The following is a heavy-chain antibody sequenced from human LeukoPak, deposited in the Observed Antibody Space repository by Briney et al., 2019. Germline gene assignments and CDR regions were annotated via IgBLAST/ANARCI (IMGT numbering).Heavy chain of an antibody. CDR2: IIPVFGTA. CDR3: ATGSGNKFKEVVPAAYAFDI. D-gene: IGHD2-2*01. J-gene: IGHJ3*02. CDR1: GGTFSSYT. V-gene: IGHV1-69*01. Sequence: GASVKVSCKASGGTFSSYTINWVRQAPGQGLEWMGGIIPVFGTANYVQKLQGRVTITADESTSTAYMELSSLRSEDTAVYYCATGSGNKFKEVVPAAYAFDIWGQGTMVTVSS.